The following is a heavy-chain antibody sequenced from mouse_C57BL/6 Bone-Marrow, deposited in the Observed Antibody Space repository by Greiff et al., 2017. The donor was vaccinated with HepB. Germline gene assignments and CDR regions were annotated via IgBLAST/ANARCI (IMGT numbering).Heavy chain of an antibody. V-gene: IGHV1-55*01. Sequence: QVQLQQPGAELVKPGASVKMSCKASGYTFTSYWITWVKQRPGQGLEWIGDIYPGSGSTNYNEKFKSKATLTVDTSSSTAYMQISSLTSEDAAVYYCARIMSRYFDYWGQGTTLTVSS. D-gene: IGHD1-1*01. CDR2: IYPGSGST. CDR1: GYTFTSYW. J-gene: IGHJ2*01. CDR3: ARIMSRYFDY.